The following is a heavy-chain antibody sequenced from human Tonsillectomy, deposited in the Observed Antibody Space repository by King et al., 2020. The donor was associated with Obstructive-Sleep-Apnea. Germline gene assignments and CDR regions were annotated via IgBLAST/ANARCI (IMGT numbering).Heavy chain of an antibody. CDR1: GFTVSTNY. D-gene: IGHD6-13*01. CDR3: AREGYSSSWYRS. J-gene: IGHJ5*02. CDR2: IYSGGSK. Sequence: VQLVESGGGLVQPGGSLRLSCAASGFTVSTNYMSWVRQAPGKGLEWISVIYSGGSKYYADSVKGRFTISRDNSKNTLYLQMNSLRAEDTAVYYCAREGYSSSWYRSWGQGTLVTVSS. V-gene: IGHV3-66*01.